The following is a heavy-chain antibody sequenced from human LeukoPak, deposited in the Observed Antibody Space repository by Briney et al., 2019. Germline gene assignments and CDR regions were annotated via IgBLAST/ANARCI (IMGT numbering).Heavy chain of an antibody. Sequence: PSETLSLTCAVYGGSISSYYWSWIRQPAGKGLEWIGRIYTSGSTNYNPSLKSRVTMSVDTSKNQFSLKLSSVTAADTAVYYCARDSYDYYDSSGYSQGNFDPWGQGTLVTVSS. J-gene: IGHJ5*02. CDR1: GGSISSYY. V-gene: IGHV4-4*07. CDR3: ARDSYDYYDSSGYSQGNFDP. D-gene: IGHD3-22*01. CDR2: IYTSGST.